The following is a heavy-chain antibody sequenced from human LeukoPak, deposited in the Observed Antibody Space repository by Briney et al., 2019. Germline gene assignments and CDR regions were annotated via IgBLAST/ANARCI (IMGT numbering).Heavy chain of an antibody. J-gene: IGHJ4*02. CDR2: ISYDGSNK. D-gene: IGHD3-3*01. CDR3: ARVRVVAYYFDY. V-gene: IGHV3-30*03. CDR1: GFTFSSYG. Sequence: PGGSLTLSCAPSGFTFSSYGMHWVRQAPGNGLEWVAVISYDGSNKYYVDSVKGRFTISRDNAKNSLYLQMNSLRAEDTAVYYCARVRVVAYYFDYWGQGTLVTVSS.